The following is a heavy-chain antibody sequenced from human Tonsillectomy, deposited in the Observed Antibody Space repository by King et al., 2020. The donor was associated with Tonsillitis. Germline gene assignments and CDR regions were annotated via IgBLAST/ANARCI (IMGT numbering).Heavy chain of an antibody. CDR3: ARGQYDYGDFWYFDL. J-gene: IGHJ2*01. Sequence: VQLVESGGGLVQPGGSLRLSCAASGFTFDNYNMKWLRQAPGKGLELVSYISSSSSAIKYADSVEGRFTISRDNAESSLFLQLNSLRAEDTAVYYCARGQYDYGDFWYFDLWGRGTLVTVSS. V-gene: IGHV3-48*04. D-gene: IGHD4-17*01. CDR1: GFTFDNYN. CDR2: ISSSSSAI.